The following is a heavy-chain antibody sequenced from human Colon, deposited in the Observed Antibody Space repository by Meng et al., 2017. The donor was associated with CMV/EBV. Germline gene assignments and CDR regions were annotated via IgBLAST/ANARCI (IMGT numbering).Heavy chain of an antibody. CDR1: GFIFGDYA. Sequence: GGSLRLSCAASGFIFGDYAMTWVRQAPGKGLEWVASIIGSGFYTYYADSVKGRFTISRDNSRNMIDLQMSNLTAEDTALYYCARGTQYSDFWSGFPYWGHGTLVTVSS. CDR2: IIGSGFYT. V-gene: IGHV3-23*01. D-gene: IGHD3-3*01. CDR3: ARGTQYSDFWSGFPY. J-gene: IGHJ4*01.